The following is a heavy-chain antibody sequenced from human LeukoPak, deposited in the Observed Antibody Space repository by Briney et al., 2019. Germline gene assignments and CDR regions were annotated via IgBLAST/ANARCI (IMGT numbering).Heavy chain of an antibody. D-gene: IGHD1-26*01. CDR1: GGSISSYY. J-gene: IGHJ4*02. V-gene: IGHV4-59*01. CDR3: ASQRIVGAFDY. CDR2: IYYSGSI. Sequence: PSETLSLTCTVSGGSISSYYWSWIRQPPGKGLEWIGYIYYSGSINYNPSLKSRVTISVDTSKNQFSLKLGSVTAADTAVYYCASQRIVGAFDYWGQGTLVTVSS.